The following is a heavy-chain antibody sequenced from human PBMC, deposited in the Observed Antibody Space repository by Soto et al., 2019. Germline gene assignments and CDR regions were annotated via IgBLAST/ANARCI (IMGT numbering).Heavy chain of an antibody. J-gene: IGHJ4*02. V-gene: IGHV3-23*01. Sequence: GGSLRLSSAASEFTSSNYFMSWVSHALGKGLEWVSAISYGGGTTYYADSVKGRFTISRDNSKNTLYLQMNSLRAEDTAVYYCAKNPGYYYDSTGCHFDYWGQGT. D-gene: IGHD3-22*01. CDR1: EFTSSNYF. CDR3: AKNPGYYYDSTGCHFDY. CDR2: ISYGGGTT.